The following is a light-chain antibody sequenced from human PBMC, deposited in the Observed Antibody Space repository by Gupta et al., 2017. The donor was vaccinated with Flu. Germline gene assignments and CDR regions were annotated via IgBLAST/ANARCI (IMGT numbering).Light chain of an antibody. CDR2: GAS. V-gene: IGKV3-20*01. Sequence: ERATLSCRASQSVSSSYLAWYQQKPGQAPRLLIYGASSRATGIPDRFSGSGSGTDFTLTISRLESEDFAVYYCQQYGSSPLTFGGGTKVEIK. CDR1: QSVSSSY. CDR3: QQYGSSPLT. J-gene: IGKJ4*01.